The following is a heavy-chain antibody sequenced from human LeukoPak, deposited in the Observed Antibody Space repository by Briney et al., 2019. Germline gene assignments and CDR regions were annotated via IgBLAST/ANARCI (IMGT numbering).Heavy chain of an antibody. D-gene: IGHD2-15*01. CDR2: IKQDGSEK. Sequence: GGSLRLSCAASGFTFSSYWMSWVRQAPGKGLEWVANIKQDGSEKYYVDSVKGRFTISSDNAKNSPSLQMNSLRAEDTGVYYCARRYCSGGSCYGYFDYWGQGTLVTVSS. CDR3: ARRYCSGGSCYGYFDY. V-gene: IGHV3-7*01. J-gene: IGHJ4*02. CDR1: GFTFSSYW.